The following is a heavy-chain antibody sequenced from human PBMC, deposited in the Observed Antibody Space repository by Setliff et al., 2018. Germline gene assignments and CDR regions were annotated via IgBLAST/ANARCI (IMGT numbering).Heavy chain of an antibody. CDR3: ARNCSGSGCYAGLES. CDR1: GFTFSTYR. D-gene: IGHD2-15*01. V-gene: IGHV3-33*08. CDR2: IWDDGGYK. Sequence: GGSLSLSCAAPGFTFSTYRMHGVRTAQGKGLEWVAIIWDDGGYKYNADSVKGRFTISRDNSKNTLYLQMNSLRPEDTAVYYCARNCSGSGCYAGLESWGQGTPVTVSS. J-gene: IGHJ4*02.